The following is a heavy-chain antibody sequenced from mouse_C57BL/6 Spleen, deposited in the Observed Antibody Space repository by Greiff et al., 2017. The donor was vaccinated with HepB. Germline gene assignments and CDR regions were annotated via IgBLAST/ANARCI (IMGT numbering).Heavy chain of an antibody. CDR3: ARNGNYVPYWYFDV. V-gene: IGHV2-9-1*01. Sequence: VKLVESGPGLVAPSQSLSITCTVSGFSLTSYAISWVRQPPGKGLEWLGVIWTGGGTNYNSALKSRLSISKDNSKSQVFLKMNSLQTDDTARYYCARNGNYVPYWYFDVWGTGTTVTVSS. D-gene: IGHD2-1*01. J-gene: IGHJ1*03. CDR2: IWTGGGT. CDR1: GFSLTSYA.